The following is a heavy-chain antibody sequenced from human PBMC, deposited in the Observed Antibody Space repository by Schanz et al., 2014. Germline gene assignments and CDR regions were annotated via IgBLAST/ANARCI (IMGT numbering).Heavy chain of an antibody. CDR3: ARGRTFDY. V-gene: IGHV1-69*02. Sequence: QVQLVQSEAEVKKPGSSVKVSCKASGGTFSSYTISWVRQAPGQGLEWMGRIIPILAIADYAQKFQGRVTMTTDTSTSTAYMELRSLRSDDTAVYYCARGRTFDYWGQGTRVTVSS. CDR2: IIPILAIA. CDR1: GGTFSSYT. J-gene: IGHJ4*02.